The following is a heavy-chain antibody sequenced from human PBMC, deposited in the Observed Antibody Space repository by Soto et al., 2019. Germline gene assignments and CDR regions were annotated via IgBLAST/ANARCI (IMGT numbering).Heavy chain of an antibody. CDR1: GFNPNTYG. CDR2: ILYDGSKK. Sequence: PGGSLRLSCVASGFNPNTYGIYWVRQAPGKGLQWVAQILYDGSKKHYADSVKGRFTTTRDNSKNTVYLQMDSLRVDDTAMYYCVRDLALMADYWGQGTLVTVSS. J-gene: IGHJ4*02. V-gene: IGHV3-30*03. D-gene: IGHD3-16*01. CDR3: VRDLALMADY.